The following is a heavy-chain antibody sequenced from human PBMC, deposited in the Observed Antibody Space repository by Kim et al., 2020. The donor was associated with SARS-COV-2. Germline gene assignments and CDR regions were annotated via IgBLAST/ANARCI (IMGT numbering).Heavy chain of an antibody. Sequence: SETLSLTCTVSGGSISSSSYYWGWIRQPPGKGLEWIGSIYYSGSTYYNPSLKSRVTISVDTSKNQFSLKLSSVTAADTAVYYCARRSGYCSSTSCYTWFDPWGQGTLVTVSS. V-gene: IGHV4-39*01. D-gene: IGHD2-2*02. CDR1: GGSISSSSYY. J-gene: IGHJ5*02. CDR2: IYYSGST. CDR3: ARRSGYCSSTSCYTWFDP.